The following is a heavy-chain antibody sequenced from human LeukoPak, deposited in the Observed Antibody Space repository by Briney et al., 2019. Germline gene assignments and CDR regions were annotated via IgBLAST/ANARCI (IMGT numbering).Heavy chain of an antibody. CDR3: ANLKGAAGRRYFDY. Sequence: GGSLRLSCAASGFTFDDYGMNWVRQAPGKGLEWVSGINWNGGRIAYADSVKGRFTISRDNSKNTLYLQMNSLRAEDTAVYYCANLKGAAGRRYFDYWGQGTLVTVSS. D-gene: IGHD6-13*01. CDR1: GFTFDDYG. CDR2: INWNGGRI. V-gene: IGHV3-20*04. J-gene: IGHJ4*02.